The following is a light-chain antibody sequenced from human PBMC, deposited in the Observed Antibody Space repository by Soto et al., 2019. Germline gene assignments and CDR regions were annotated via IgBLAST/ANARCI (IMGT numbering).Light chain of an antibody. V-gene: IGLV2-14*01. CDR3: SSYTTSSTLV. J-gene: IGLJ2*01. Sequence: QSALTQPASVSGSPGQSITISCTGTISDVGGYNYVSWYQRHPGKAPKLMIYEVSNRPSGVSNRFSGSKSGNTASLTISGLQAEDEADYYCSSYTTSSTLVFGGGTKLTVL. CDR2: EVS. CDR1: ISDVGGYNY.